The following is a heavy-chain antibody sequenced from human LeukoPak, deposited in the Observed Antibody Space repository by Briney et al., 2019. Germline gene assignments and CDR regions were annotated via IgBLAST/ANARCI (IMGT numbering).Heavy chain of an antibody. CDR3: ARGGYYDSRRVDY. CDR2: IYYSGST. D-gene: IGHD3-22*01. J-gene: IGHJ4*02. Sequence: SETLSLTCTVSGGSISSYYWSWIRQPPGKGLEWIGHIYYSGSTKYNSSLKSRVTISLETPKKHFSLRLSSVTAADTAVYYCARGGYYDSRRVDYWGQGTLVTVSS. V-gene: IGHV4-59*01. CDR1: GGSISSYY.